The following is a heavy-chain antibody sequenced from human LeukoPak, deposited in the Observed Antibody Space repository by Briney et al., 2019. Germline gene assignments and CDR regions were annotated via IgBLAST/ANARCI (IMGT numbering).Heavy chain of an antibody. Sequence: GGSLRLSCAASGFTVSSNYMSWVRQAPGKGLEWVSVIYSGGSTYYADSVKGRFTISRDNSKNTLYLQMNSLRAEDTAVYYCARDRPYCSSTSRYSRFGNGMDVWGQGTTVTVSS. CDR3: ARDRPYCSSTSRYSRFGNGMDV. J-gene: IGHJ6*02. V-gene: IGHV3-66*01. D-gene: IGHD2-2*01. CDR2: IYSGGST. CDR1: GFTVSSNY.